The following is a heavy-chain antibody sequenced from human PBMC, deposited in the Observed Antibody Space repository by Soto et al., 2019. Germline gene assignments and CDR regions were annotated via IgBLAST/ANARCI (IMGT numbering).Heavy chain of an antibody. V-gene: IGHV4-31*03. Sequence: QVQLQESGPGLVKPSQTLSLTCTVSGDSITSGGYYWSWIRQHPEKGLEWIGYIYYTGNTYYNASLKSRLIIAVDTSSNQFSLKLSSVPAADTAVYYCARVGISGSDAFDIWGQGTTVTVSS. D-gene: IGHD6-25*01. CDR1: GDSITSGGYY. CDR2: IYYTGNT. J-gene: IGHJ3*02. CDR3: ARVGISGSDAFDI.